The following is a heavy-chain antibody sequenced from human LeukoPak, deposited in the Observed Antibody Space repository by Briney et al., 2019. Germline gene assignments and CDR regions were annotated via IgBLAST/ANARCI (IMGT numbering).Heavy chain of an antibody. CDR3: AHRPYDVWSGSRRGPFDY. J-gene: IGHJ4*02. CDR2: IYWDDDK. V-gene: IGHV2-5*02. Sequence: SGPTLVKPTQTLTLTCTFSGFSLSTSGVGVGWIRQPPGKALEWLALIYWDDDKRYSPSLKSRLTITKGTSKNQVVLTMTNMDPVDTATYYCAHRPYDVWSGSRRGPFDYWGQGTLVTVSS. D-gene: IGHD3-3*01. CDR1: GFSLSTSGVG.